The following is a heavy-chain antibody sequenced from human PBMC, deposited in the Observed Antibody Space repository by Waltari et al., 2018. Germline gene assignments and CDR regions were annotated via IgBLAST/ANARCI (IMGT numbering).Heavy chain of an antibody. J-gene: IGHJ3*02. V-gene: IGHV3-23*04. CDR3: AKDSGSFDI. CDR2: ISDSGANT. CDR1: GFTFSSYD. Sequence: EVQLVESVGGLVQPGGSLRLSCATSGFTFSSYDMIWVRQDPGKGLEWVSAISDSGANTYHADSVKGRFTISRDNSKNTLYLQMSSLRADDTAIYYCAKDSGSFDIWGQGTMVTVSS.